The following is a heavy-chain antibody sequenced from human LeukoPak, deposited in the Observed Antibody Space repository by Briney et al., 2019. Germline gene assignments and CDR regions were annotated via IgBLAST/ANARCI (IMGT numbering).Heavy chain of an antibody. CDR1: GGSISSYY. J-gene: IGHJ4*02. Sequence: PSETLSLTCTVSGGSISSYYWSWIRQPPGKGLEWIGYIHYSGSTNYNPSLKSRVTISVDTSKNQFSLKLSSVTAADTAVYYCARKAISSSWYSLDYWGQGTLVTVSS. V-gene: IGHV4-59*08. CDR3: ARKAISSSWYSLDY. D-gene: IGHD6-13*01. CDR2: IHYSGST.